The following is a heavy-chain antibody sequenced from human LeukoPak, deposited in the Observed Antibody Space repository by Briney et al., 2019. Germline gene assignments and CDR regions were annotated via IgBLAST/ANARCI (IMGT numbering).Heavy chain of an antibody. J-gene: IGHJ6*02. D-gene: IGHD2-8*01. Sequence: GGSLRLSCAGSGFIFNNYAMHWVRQPPGKGLEWVSGICWNSGTIDYADSVRGRFTISRDNAKNSLHLQINSLRVEDTAVYYCARNSFAELMLLGSAYGMDVWGQGTTVIVSS. CDR3: ARNSFAELMLLGSAYGMDV. V-gene: IGHV3-9*01. CDR1: GFIFNNYA. CDR2: ICWNSGTI.